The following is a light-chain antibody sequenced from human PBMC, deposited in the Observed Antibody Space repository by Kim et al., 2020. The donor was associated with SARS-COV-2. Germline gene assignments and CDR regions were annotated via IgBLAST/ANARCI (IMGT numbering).Light chain of an antibody. CDR1: QDISSW. V-gene: IGKV1D-12*01. J-gene: IGKJ4*01. CDR3: QQTHSFPLT. CDR2: EAS. Sequence: DIQMNQSPSSVSASVGDRVTITCRASQDISSWLGWYQQKPGKAPKVLIYEASNLQSGVPSRFSGSGSGTDFTLTINSLQPEDFATYYCQQTHSFPLTFGGGTKVDIK.